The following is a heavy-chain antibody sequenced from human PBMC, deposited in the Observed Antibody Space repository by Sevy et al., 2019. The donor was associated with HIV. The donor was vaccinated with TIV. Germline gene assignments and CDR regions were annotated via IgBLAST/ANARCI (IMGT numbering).Heavy chain of an antibody. V-gene: IGHV3-23*01. Sequence: GGSLRLSCAASGFSFSSYAMNWVRQAPGKGLEWVSAVSASGATTYYADSVKGRFTISRDNSRSTLYLQMDSLRADDTAVYYCAKDTNSLWGYFDYRGQGTLVTVS. CDR2: VSASGATT. CDR1: GFSFSSYA. J-gene: IGHJ4*02. CDR3: AKDTNSLWGYFDY. D-gene: IGHD3-10*01.